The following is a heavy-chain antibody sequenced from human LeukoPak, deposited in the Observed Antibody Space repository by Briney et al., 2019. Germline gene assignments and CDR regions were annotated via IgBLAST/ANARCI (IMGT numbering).Heavy chain of an antibody. V-gene: IGHV1-18*01. J-gene: IGHJ6*03. CDR3: AREMISGGSGSYYYYYMDV. CDR1: GYTFTSYG. CDR2: ISAYNGNT. Sequence: ASVKVSCKASGYTFTSYGISWVRQAPGQGLEWIGWISAYNGNTNYAQKLQGRVTMTTDTSTSTAYMELRSLRSDDTAVYYCAREMISGGSGSYYYYYMDVWGKGTTVTVSS. D-gene: IGHD3-10*01.